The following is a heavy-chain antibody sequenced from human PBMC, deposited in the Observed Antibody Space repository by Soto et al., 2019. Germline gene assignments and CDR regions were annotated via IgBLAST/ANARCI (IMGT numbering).Heavy chain of an antibody. V-gene: IGHV4-30-2*01. CDR1: GGSISSGGYS. Sequence: QLQLQESGSGLVKPSQTLSLTCAVSGGSISSGGYSWSWIRQPPGKGLEWIGYIYHSGSTYYNPSLKSRVTISVDRSKNQFSLKLSYVTAADTAVYYCARGGVEGYFAWLLSDPNWFDPWGQGTLVTVSS. D-gene: IGHD3-9*01. CDR3: ARGGVEGYFAWLLSDPNWFDP. J-gene: IGHJ5*02. CDR2: IYHSGST.